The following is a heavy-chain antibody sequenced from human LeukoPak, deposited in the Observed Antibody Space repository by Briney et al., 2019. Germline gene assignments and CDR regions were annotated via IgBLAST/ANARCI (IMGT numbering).Heavy chain of an antibody. CDR3: ARSVAKVGHYYYYGMDV. D-gene: IGHD5/OR15-5a*01. CDR2: IYSGDTT. J-gene: IGHJ6*02. Sequence: PGGSLRLSCAASGFTVSSDYMSWVRQAPGKGLEWVSVIYSGDTTYYADSVKGRFTISGDNSKNTLFLQMNSLRAEDTAVYYCARSVAKVGHYYYYGMDVWGQGTTVTVSS. V-gene: IGHV3-53*01. CDR1: GFTVSSDY.